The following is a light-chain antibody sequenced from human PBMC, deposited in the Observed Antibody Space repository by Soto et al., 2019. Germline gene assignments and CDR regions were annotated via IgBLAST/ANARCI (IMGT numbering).Light chain of an antibody. Sequence: QSVLTQPPSVSAAPGQKVIISCSGGTSNIGNNFACWYQHLPGTAPKLLIYEDDKRASGIPDRFSGSRSGTSATLGITGLQTGDEADYYCGTWDSRLNVHVFGTGPKVTVL. J-gene: IGLJ1*01. V-gene: IGLV1-51*02. CDR1: TSNIGNNF. CDR3: GTWDSRLNVHV. CDR2: EDD.